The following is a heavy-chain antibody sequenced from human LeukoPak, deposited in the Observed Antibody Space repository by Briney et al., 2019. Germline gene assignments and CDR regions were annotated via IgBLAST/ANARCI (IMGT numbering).Heavy chain of an antibody. Sequence: GGSLRLSCAASGVTFSSYGMHWVRQAPGKGLEWVAFIRYDGSNKYYADSVKGRFTISRDNSKNTLYLQMNSLRAEDTAVYYCARGSYYYYYYMDVWGKGTTVTVSS. D-gene: IGHD1-26*01. J-gene: IGHJ6*03. V-gene: IGHV3-30*02. CDR3: ARGSYYYYYYMDV. CDR2: IRYDGSNK. CDR1: GVTFSSYG.